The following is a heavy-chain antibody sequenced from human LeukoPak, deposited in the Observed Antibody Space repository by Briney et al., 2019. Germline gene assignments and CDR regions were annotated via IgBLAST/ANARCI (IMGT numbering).Heavy chain of an antibody. CDR3: ARDEVTTQAFDI. J-gene: IGHJ3*02. D-gene: IGHD4-17*01. Sequence: PSETLSLTCTVSGGSISSSSHYWGWIRQPPGKGLEWIGSSYYSGSAYYSPALKSRVTISVDTSNNQFSLKLTSVTAADTAVYYCARDEVTTQAFDIWGQGTMVTVSS. CDR1: GGSISSSSHY. CDR2: SYYSGSA. V-gene: IGHV4-39*07.